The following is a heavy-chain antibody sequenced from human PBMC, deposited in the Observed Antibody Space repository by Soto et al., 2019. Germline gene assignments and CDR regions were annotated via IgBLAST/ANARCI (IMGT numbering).Heavy chain of an antibody. CDR3: ARDIPPFSFCGGGSCFPLGFYLDV. CDR2: IYHSGDT. J-gene: IGHJ6*03. Sequence: PSETLSLTCTVSGGSMNNYFWSWIRQPPGKGLEWIGYIYHSGDTDYNPSLKSRVTISVDTSKNQFSLKLSSVTAADTAVYYCARDIPPFSFCGGGSCFPLGFYLDVGGKGTRVTVSS. D-gene: IGHD2-15*01. CDR1: GGSMNNYF. V-gene: IGHV4-59*01.